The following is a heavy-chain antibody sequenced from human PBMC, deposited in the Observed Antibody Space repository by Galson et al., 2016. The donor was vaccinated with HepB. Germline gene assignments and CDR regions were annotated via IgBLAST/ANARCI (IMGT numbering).Heavy chain of an antibody. CDR2: INAGHGNT. Sequence: SVKVSCKASGYSFSDYAIHWVRQAPGQRLEWMGWINAGHGNTKYSQRFQDRITVTRDTSANTAYMDLSSLRSEDTAVYYCARSSRQGVDSWGQGTLVTVSS. J-gene: IGHJ5*01. CDR3: ARSSRQGVDS. CDR1: GYSFSDYA. V-gene: IGHV1-3*01. D-gene: IGHD6-13*01.